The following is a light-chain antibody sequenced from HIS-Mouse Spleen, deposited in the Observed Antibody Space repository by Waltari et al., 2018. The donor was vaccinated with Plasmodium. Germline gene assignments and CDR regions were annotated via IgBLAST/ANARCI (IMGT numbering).Light chain of an antibody. CDR3: QQSYSTWT. CDR2: AES. CDR1: QSISSY. Sequence: DIQMTQSPSSLSASVGDRVTITCRASQSISSYLNWYQQKPGKAPKLRIYAESSLQSGVPSRFSGSGSGTDFTLTISSLQPEDFATYYCQQSYSTWTFGQGTKVEIK. V-gene: IGKV1-39*01. J-gene: IGKJ1*01.